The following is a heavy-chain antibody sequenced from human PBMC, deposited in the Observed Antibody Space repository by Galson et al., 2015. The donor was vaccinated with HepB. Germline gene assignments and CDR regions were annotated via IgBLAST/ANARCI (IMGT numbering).Heavy chain of an antibody. Sequence: SLRLSCAASGFTFSSYGMHWVRQAPGKGLEWVAVISYDGSNKCYADSVKGRFTISRDNSKNTLYLQMNSLRAEDTAVYYCAKDLRGSSGWTLDYWGQGTLVTVSS. D-gene: IGHD6-19*01. CDR2: ISYDGSNK. J-gene: IGHJ4*02. CDR3: AKDLRGSSGWTLDY. CDR1: GFTFSSYG. V-gene: IGHV3-30*18.